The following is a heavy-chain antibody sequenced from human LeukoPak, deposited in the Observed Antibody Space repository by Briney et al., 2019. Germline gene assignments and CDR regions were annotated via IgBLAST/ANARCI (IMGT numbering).Heavy chain of an antibody. CDR3: AKFGGSLSSGWYFHY. J-gene: IGHJ4*02. D-gene: IGHD6-19*01. CDR2: SGSST. CDR1: GFTFSTNA. V-gene: IGHV3-23*01. Sequence: GGSLRLSCAASGFTFSTNAMGWVRQTPGKGLEWVSGSGSSTYYADSVKGRFTISRDKSKNTLYLQMNSLRVEDTAVYYCAKFGGSLSSGWYFHYWGQGTRVTVSS.